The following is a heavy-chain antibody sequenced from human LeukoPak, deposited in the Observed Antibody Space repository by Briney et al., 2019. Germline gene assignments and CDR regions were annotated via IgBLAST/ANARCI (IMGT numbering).Heavy chain of an antibody. J-gene: IGHJ4*02. Sequence: PGGSLRLSCAASGFTFSSYAMHWVRQAPGKGLEWVAVISYDGSNKYYADSVKGRFTISRDNSKNTLYLQMNSLRAEDTAVYYCASLQYYDILTGYYLESTRFFDYWGQGTLVTVSS. CDR2: ISYDGSNK. CDR1: GFTFSSYA. V-gene: IGHV3-30*04. D-gene: IGHD3-9*01. CDR3: ASLQYYDILTGYYLESTRFFDY.